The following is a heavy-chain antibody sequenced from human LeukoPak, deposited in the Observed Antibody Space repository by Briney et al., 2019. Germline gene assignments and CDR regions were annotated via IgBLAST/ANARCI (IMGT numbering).Heavy chain of an antibody. CDR1: GGSISSYY. CDR3: ARIGFDILTGYYYAFDI. Sequence: SSETLSLTCTVSGGSISSYYWSWLRQPPGKGLEWIGYIYYSGSTNYNPSLKSRVTISVDTSKNQFSLKLSSVTAADTAVYYCARIGFDILTGYYYAFDIWGQGTMVTVSS. CDR2: IYYSGST. D-gene: IGHD3-9*01. J-gene: IGHJ3*02. V-gene: IGHV4-59*01.